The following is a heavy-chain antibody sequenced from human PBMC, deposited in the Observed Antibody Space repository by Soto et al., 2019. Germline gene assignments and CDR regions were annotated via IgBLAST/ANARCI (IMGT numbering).Heavy chain of an antibody. Sequence: QVQLVESGGGVVQPGRSLRLSCAASGFTFSSYGMHWVRQAPGKGLEWVAVIWYDGSNKYYADSVKGRFTISRDNSKNTLYLQMNSLRAEDTAVYYCAREGQLVQGAYFDYWGQGTQVTVSS. CDR3: AREGQLVQGAYFDY. V-gene: IGHV3-33*01. D-gene: IGHD6-13*01. J-gene: IGHJ4*02. CDR1: GFTFSSYG. CDR2: IWYDGSNK.